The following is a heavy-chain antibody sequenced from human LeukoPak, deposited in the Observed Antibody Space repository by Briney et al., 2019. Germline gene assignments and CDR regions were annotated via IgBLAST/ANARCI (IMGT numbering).Heavy chain of an antibody. CDR1: GFTISRNY. CDR2: IYSGGTT. V-gene: IGHV3-66*02. Sequence: GGSLRLSCAASGFTISRNYMNWVQQAPGKGLEWVAVIYSGGTTYYADSVKGRFTISRDNSKNTLYLQMDSLRVEVTAVYYCARSWDARLNFDYWGQGTLVTVSS. D-gene: IGHD1-26*01. CDR3: ARSWDARLNFDY. J-gene: IGHJ4*02.